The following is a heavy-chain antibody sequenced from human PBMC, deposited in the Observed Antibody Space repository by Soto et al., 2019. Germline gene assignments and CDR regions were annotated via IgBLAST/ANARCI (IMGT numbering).Heavy chain of an antibody. Sequence: GESLKISCKGSGYTFTSYWIGWVRQMPGKGLEWMGIIYPGDSDTRYSPSFQGQVTISADKSISTAYLQWSSLKASDTAMYYCAXLNYNILTGDRGSWFDPWGQGTLVTVSS. CDR2: IYPGDSDT. V-gene: IGHV5-51*01. CDR1: GYTFTSYW. D-gene: IGHD3-9*01. J-gene: IGHJ5*02. CDR3: AXLNYNILTGDRGSWFDP.